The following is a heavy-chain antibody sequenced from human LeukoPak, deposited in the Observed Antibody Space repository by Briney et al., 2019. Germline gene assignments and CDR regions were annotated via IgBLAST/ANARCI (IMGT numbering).Heavy chain of an antibody. V-gene: IGHV3-23*01. CDR1: GSKFRDYA. CDR3: AKQQGALIQQWYFDY. D-gene: IGHD5-18*01. Sequence: PGGSLRLSCAASGSKFRDYAMSWVRQAPGKGLEWVSTVEKTGGRAYCADSVKGRFTVSRDNSKNTLYLQMNSLRAEDTALYYCAKQQGALIQQWYFDYWGQGTLVTVSS. CDR2: VEKTGGRA. J-gene: IGHJ4*02.